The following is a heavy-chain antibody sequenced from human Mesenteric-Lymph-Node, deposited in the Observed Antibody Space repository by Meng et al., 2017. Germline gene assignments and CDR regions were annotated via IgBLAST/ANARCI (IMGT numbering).Heavy chain of an antibody. J-gene: IGHJ3*02. CDR3: ARGGGDCYRYYNCNAFDI. V-gene: IGHV1-46*01. CDR1: GYTFTSYY. Sequence: SVNVSCKASGYTFTSYYIHRVRQATGQGLDWMGIINPSAGSTSYAQKFQGRVTMTRDTSTSTVYMELSSLRPEDPAVYYCARGGGDCYRYYNCNAFDIWGQGTMVTVSS. D-gene: IGHD2-21*02. CDR2: INPSAGST.